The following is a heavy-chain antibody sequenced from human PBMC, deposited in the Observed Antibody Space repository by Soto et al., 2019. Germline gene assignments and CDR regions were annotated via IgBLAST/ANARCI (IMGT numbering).Heavy chain of an antibody. Sequence: GASVKVSCKASGYTFTSYAMHWVRQAPGQRLEWMGWINAGNGNTKYSQKFQGRVTITRDTSASTAYMELSSLRSEDTAVYYCARDRCSSTSCYKRRAGEIDYWGQGTLVTVSS. V-gene: IGHV1-3*01. CDR2: INAGNGNT. J-gene: IGHJ4*02. D-gene: IGHD2-2*02. CDR1: GYTFTSYA. CDR3: ARDRCSSTSCYKRRAGEIDY.